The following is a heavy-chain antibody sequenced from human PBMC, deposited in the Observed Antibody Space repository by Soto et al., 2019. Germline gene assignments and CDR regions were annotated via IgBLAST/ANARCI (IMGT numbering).Heavy chain of an antibody. D-gene: IGHD3-10*01. CDR3: ARLFIDPGITMVRGDQAD. V-gene: IGHV4-39*01. J-gene: IGHJ4*02. CDR1: GGSISSSSYY. Sequence: QLQLQESGPGLVKPSETLSLTCTVSGGSISSSSYYWGWIRQPPGKGLEWIGSIYYSGSTYYNPSLKRRVTISVDTSKNQFSLKLSSVTAADTAVYYCARLFIDPGITMVRGDQADWGQGTLVTVSS. CDR2: IYYSGST.